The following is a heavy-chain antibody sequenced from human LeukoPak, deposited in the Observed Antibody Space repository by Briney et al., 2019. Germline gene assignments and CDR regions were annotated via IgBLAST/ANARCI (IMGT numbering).Heavy chain of an antibody. CDR3: ARDRYGDGFAHFDY. V-gene: IGHV1-2*02. CDR2: ITPGGGT. D-gene: IGHD5-24*01. CDR1: GYTFTYYA. Sequence: GASVKVSCKASGYTFTYYAMHWVRQAPGQGLQWMGWITPGGGTNYPQKFQGRVAITWDMSITTAYMDLSRLTSDDTAVYYCARDRYGDGFAHFDYWGQGALVTVSS. J-gene: IGHJ4*02.